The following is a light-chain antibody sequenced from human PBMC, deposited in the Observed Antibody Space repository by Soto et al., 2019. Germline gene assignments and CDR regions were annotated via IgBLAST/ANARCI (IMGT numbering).Light chain of an antibody. CDR1: QSVSNNY. CDR3: QHYYTYPPT. Sequence: EIVLTQSPGTLSLSPGERATLSCRASQSVSNNYLAWYQQKPGQAPRLLIYGASNRATGIPDRFSGSGSGTDFSLTIRSLQSDDFATYFCQHYYTYPPTFGQGTKVDIK. CDR2: GAS. J-gene: IGKJ1*01. V-gene: IGKV3-20*01.